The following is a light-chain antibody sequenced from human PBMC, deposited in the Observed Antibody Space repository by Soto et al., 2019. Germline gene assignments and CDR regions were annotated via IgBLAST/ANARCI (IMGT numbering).Light chain of an antibody. CDR1: QNINTY. CDR3: PQSYSTPYT. V-gene: IGKV1-39*01. Sequence: DIQMTQSPSSLSASVGDRVTITCRASQNINTYLNWCQQKPGKAPNLLIYAASSLQSGVPSRFSGSGSGTDFTLTISSLQPEDFATYYCPQSYSTPYTFGQGTKLEMK. CDR2: AAS. J-gene: IGKJ2*01.